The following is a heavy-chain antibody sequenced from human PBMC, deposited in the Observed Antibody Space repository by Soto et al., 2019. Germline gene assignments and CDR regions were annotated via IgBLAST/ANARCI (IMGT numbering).Heavy chain of an antibody. CDR1: GFTFSSYA. J-gene: IGHJ4*02. CDR3: AKRRGAGGHFDY. V-gene: IGHV3-23*01. D-gene: IGHD2-15*01. CDR2: VSIGGST. Sequence: DVQLLESGGGLVQPEGSLRLSCAASGFTFSSYAMGWVRQGPGTGLEWVAVVSIGGSTHYADSVRGRFTISSDNSKNTLSLQMNSLTAADTAVYFCAKRRGAGGHFDYWGQGALVTVSS.